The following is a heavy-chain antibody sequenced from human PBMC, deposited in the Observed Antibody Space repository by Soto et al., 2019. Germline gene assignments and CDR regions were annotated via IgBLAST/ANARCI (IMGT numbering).Heavy chain of an antibody. CDR2: LYYSGST. CDR1: GGSISSGGYY. Sequence: QVQLQESGPGLVKPSQTLSLTCTVSGGSISSGGYYWNWIRQHPGKGLEWIGYLYYSGSTYYNPSLKSQVTISVHTSKNQFSLKLSSVTAADTAVYYCAREYQLLRWFDPWGQGTLVTVSS. D-gene: IGHD2-2*01. V-gene: IGHV4-31*01. CDR3: AREYQLLRWFDP. J-gene: IGHJ5*02.